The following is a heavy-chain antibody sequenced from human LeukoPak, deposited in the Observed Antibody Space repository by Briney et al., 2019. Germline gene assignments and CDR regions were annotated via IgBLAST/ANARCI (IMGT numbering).Heavy chain of an antibody. D-gene: IGHD3-10*01. J-gene: IGHJ4*02. V-gene: IGHV4-39*01. Sequence: SETLSLTCTVSGGSISSSGYYWVWIRQPPGKGLEWIGSIYYSGSTHYNPSLKSRVTISVDTSKNQFSLKLSSVTAADTAVYYCARPPTEFGVTPYYFDYWGQGTLVTVSS. CDR2: IYYSGST. CDR3: ARPPTEFGVTPYYFDY. CDR1: GGSISSSGYY.